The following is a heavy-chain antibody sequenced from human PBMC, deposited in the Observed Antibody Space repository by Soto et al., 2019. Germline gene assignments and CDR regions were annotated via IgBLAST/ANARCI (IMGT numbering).Heavy chain of an antibody. Sequence: GGSLRLSCAASGFTFDDYGMHWVRQAPGKGLEWVSGISWNSGSIGYADSVKGRFIISRDNAKNSVYLQMNNLRPEDTAFYFCAKVPTTHTFGPLDPWGQGTLVTVSS. J-gene: IGHJ5*02. V-gene: IGHV3-9*01. CDR2: ISWNSGSI. D-gene: IGHD1-1*01. CDR1: GFTFDDYG. CDR3: AKVPTTHTFGPLDP.